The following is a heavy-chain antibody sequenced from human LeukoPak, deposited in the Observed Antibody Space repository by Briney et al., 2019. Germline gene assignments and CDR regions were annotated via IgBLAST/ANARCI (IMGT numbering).Heavy chain of an antibody. J-gene: IGHJ5*02. D-gene: IGHD2-15*01. V-gene: IGHV4-4*07. CDR1: GGSISSYY. CDR2: IYTSGST. Sequence: SETLSLTCTVSGGSISSYYWSWIRQPAGKGLEWIGRIYTSGSTNYNPSLKSRVAMSVDTSKNQFSLKLSSVTAADTAVYYCARDFLHSFKGGWFDPWGQGTLVTVSS. CDR3: ARDFLHSFKGGWFDP.